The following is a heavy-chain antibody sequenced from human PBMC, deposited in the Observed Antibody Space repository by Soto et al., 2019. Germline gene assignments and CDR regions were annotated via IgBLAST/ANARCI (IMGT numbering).Heavy chain of an antibody. V-gene: IGHV3-49*04. J-gene: IGHJ6*02. CDR1: GFPFDDSA. CDR3: AIWAPVLRFLEWLPPTGSYYGMDV. D-gene: IGHD3-3*01. CDR2: IRNQSYQETT. Sequence: QTGGSLRLSCTGSGFPFDDSAINGVRQAPGKGLEWVGLIRNQSYQETTEYAAAVKGRFTISRDNSKNTLYLQMNSLRAEDTAVYYCAIWAPVLRFLEWLPPTGSYYGMDVWGQGTTVTVSS.